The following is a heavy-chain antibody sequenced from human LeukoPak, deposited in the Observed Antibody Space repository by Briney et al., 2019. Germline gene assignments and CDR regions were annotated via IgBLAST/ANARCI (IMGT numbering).Heavy chain of an antibody. V-gene: IGHV1-2*02. Sequence: GASVKVSCKASGYTFTGYYMHWVRQAPGQGLEWMGWINPNSGGTNYAQKFQGRVTMTRDTSISTAYMELSRLRSDDTAVYYCARDGDGDGYNFDYWGQGTLVTVSS. J-gene: IGHJ4*02. CDR1: GYTFTGYY. D-gene: IGHD5-24*01. CDR2: INPNSGGT. CDR3: ARDGDGDGYNFDY.